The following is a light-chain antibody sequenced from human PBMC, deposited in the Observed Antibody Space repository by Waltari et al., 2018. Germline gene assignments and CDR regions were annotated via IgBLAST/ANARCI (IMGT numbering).Light chain of an antibody. Sequence: DTQMNQSPSSLSVSIGDRVTITCQASRDISIYLNWYQQKQGKTPKLLIYDASKLEMGVPSRFSGSGSGTHFTCTISSLQPEDFATYYCQRYDNPPVSFGQGTRLEVK. CDR3: QRYDNPPVS. CDR2: DAS. V-gene: IGKV1-33*01. J-gene: IGKJ5*01. CDR1: RDISIY.